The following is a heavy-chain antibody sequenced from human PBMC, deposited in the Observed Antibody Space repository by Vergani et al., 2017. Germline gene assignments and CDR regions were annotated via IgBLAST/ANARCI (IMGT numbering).Heavy chain of an antibody. V-gene: IGHV4-4*07. J-gene: IGHJ1*01. D-gene: IGHD3-10*01. Sequence: QVQLQESGPGLVKPSETLSLTCTVPGGSISSYYWSWIRQPAGKGLEWIGLIYTSGSTNYNPSLKSRVTMSVDTSKNQFSLKLSSVTAADTAVYYCARAGGSVSDYNCEYCQHWGQGTLVTVSS. CDR3: ARAGGSVSDYNCEYCQH. CDR2: IYTSGST. CDR1: GGSISSYY.